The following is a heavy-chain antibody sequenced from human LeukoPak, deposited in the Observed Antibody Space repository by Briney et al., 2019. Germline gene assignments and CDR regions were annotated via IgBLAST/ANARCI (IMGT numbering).Heavy chain of an antibody. J-gene: IGHJ4*02. CDR1: GFTFSSYW. D-gene: IGHD3-22*01. V-gene: IGHV3-33*08. CDR2: IWYDGSNK. Sequence: GGSLRLSCAASGFTFSSYWMSWVRQAPGKGLEWVAVIWYDGSNKHYAESVKGRFSISRDNSKSTLYLQMNSLRAEDTAVYYCARARGVSTGYRPIDYWGQGTLVTVSS. CDR3: ARARGVSTGYRPIDY.